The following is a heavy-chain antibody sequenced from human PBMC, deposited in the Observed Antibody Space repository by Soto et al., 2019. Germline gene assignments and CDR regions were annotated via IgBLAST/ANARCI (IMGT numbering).Heavy chain of an antibody. J-gene: IGHJ4*02. D-gene: IGHD4-4*01. CDR1: GGTFSSYT. CDR2: IIPILGIA. Sequence: QVQLVQSGAEVKKPGSSVKVSCKASGGTFSSYTISWVRQAPGQGLEWMGRIIPILGIANYAQKFQGRVTXTXXKSTSTAYTELSSLRSEDTAVYYCAREVSAGQFDYWGQGTLVTVSS. V-gene: IGHV1-69*08. CDR3: AREVSAGQFDY.